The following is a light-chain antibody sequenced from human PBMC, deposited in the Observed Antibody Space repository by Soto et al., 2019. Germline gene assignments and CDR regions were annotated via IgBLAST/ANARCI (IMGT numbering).Light chain of an antibody. J-gene: IGKJ5*01. Sequence: EIVLTQSPGTLSLSPGERATLSCRASQSVSNNYLAWYQQKPGQAPRLLIYGASNRATGIPARFSGSGSGTDFTLTISSLQPEDFAIYYCQQTYTTPEITFGQGTRLEIK. CDR1: QSVSNNY. V-gene: IGKV3-20*01. CDR3: QQTYTTPEIT. CDR2: GAS.